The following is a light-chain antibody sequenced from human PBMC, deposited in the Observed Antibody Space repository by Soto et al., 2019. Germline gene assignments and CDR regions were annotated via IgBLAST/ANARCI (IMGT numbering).Light chain of an antibody. CDR3: QQRSDWPLT. Sequence: EVVLTQSPGTLSLSTGERSTLAFRASQSVSNSYLAWYQQKPGRAPRLLIYGASSRATDIPDRFSGSGSGTDFTLTISSLEPEDFAVYYCQQRSDWPLTFGGGTKVDI. CDR1: QSVSNSY. V-gene: IGKV3D-20*02. CDR2: GAS. J-gene: IGKJ4*01.